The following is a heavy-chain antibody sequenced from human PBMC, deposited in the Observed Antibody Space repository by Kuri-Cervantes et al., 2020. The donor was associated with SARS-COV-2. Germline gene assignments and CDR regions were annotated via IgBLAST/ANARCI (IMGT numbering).Heavy chain of an antibody. CDR1: GGSFSGYY. J-gene: IGHJ5*02. CDR3: ARRDVGYCSSTSCGFDP. Sequence: SETLSLTCAVYGGSFSGYYWSWIRQPPGKGLEWIGEINRSGSTNYNPSLKSRVTISVDTSKNQFSLKLSSVTAADTAAYYCARRDVGYCSSTSCGFDPWGQGTLVTVSS. CDR2: INRSGST. V-gene: IGHV4-34*01. D-gene: IGHD2-2*01.